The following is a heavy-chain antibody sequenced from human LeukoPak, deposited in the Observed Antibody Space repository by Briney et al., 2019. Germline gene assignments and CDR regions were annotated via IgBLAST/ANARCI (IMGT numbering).Heavy chain of an antibody. D-gene: IGHD1-26*01. V-gene: IGHV4-31*03. CDR3: ASNPEWEWEGFDY. Sequence: PSETLSLTCTVSGGSISSGGYYWSWIRQHPGKGLEWIGYIYYSGSTYYNPSLKSRVTISVDTSKNQFSLKLSSVTAADTAVYYCASNPEWEWEGFDYWGQGTLVTVSS. CDR2: IYYSGST. CDR1: GGSISSGGYY. J-gene: IGHJ4*02.